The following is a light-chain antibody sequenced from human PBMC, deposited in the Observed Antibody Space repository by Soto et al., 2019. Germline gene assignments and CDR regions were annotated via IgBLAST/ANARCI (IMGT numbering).Light chain of an antibody. V-gene: IGKV3-11*01. J-gene: IGKJ5*01. CDR2: EAS. Sequence: EIVLTQSPATLSLSPGERATLSCRASQSVRNYLAWYQHKPGQAPRLLIYEASNRAAGIPARFSGSGSGTDFTLTISSLEPEDFAVYYCQQRNNWPMITFGQGTRLEIK. CDR1: QSVRNY. CDR3: QQRNNWPMIT.